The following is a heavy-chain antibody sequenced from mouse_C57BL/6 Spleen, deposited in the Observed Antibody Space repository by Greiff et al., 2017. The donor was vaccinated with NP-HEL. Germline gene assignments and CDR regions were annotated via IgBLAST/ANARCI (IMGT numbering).Heavy chain of an antibody. D-gene: IGHD1-1*01. CDR3: AKKSYYGSSLYAMDY. CDR2: IWRGGST. J-gene: IGHJ4*01. Sequence: QVQLQQSGPGLVQPSQSLSITCTVSGFSLTSYGVHWVRQSPGKGLEWLGVIWRGGSTDYNAAFMSRLSITKDNSKSQVFFKMNSLQADYTAIYYCAKKSYYGSSLYAMDYWGQGTSVTVSS. V-gene: IGHV2-5*01. CDR1: GFSLTSYG.